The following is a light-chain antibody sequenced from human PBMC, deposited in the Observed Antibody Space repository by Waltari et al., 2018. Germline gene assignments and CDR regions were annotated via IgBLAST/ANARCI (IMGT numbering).Light chain of an antibody. CDR1: QSVSSSY. J-gene: IGKJ3*01. CDR3: QHYVTRFT. CDR2: GAS. Sequence: EIVLTQSPGTLSLSPGERATLSCRASQSVSSSYLDWYQQKPGTAPRLLIYGASSRATGIPDRVSGSGSGTDFTLTISRLEPEDFAVYYCQHYVTRFTVGPGTKVDIK. V-gene: IGKV3-20*01.